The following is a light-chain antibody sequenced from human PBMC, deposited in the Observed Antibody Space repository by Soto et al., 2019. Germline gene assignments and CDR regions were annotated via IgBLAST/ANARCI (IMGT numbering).Light chain of an antibody. V-gene: IGKV3-15*01. J-gene: IGKJ2*01. CDR1: QTIYTN. CDR3: QQYNNWPPFMYT. Sequence: DIQMTQAPPTLSMSPEERATVYCRASQTIYTNLAWYQQKTGQAPRLLIYGASTRATGIPVRFIGSGSGTEFTLTISSLQSEDFAVYYCQQYNNWPPFMYTFGHGTKVDI. CDR2: GAS.